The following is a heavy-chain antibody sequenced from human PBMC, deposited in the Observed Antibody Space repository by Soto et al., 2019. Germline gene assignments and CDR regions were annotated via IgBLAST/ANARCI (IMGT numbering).Heavy chain of an antibody. V-gene: IGHV4-59*12. D-gene: IGHD6-6*01. CDR2: INYSGST. J-gene: IGHJ4*02. CDR3: VRGLQLASFDY. Sequence: SETLSLTCTVSGGSISSYYWSWIRQPPGKGLEWIGYINYSGSTNYNPSLKSRVTISVDTSKNQFSLKLSSVTAADTAVYYCVRGLQLASFDYWGQGTLVTVSS. CDR1: GGSISSYY.